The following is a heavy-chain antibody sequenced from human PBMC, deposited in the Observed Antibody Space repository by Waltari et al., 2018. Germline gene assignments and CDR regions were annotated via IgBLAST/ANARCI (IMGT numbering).Heavy chain of an antibody. D-gene: IGHD1-26*01. CDR3: ATHNLVRRPDSGSYYYWFDP. CDR2: CDPEDGRT. J-gene: IGHJ5*02. Sequence: QVQLVQSGAEVKKPGASVKVSCKVSGYTLTELSMHWVRQAPGKGLEWMGGCDPEDGRTIYAQKYQGRVTMTEDTSTDAAYMELSSLRSEDTAVYYCATHNLVRRPDSGSYYYWFDPWGQGTLVTVSS. CDR1: GYTLTELS. V-gene: IGHV1-24*01.